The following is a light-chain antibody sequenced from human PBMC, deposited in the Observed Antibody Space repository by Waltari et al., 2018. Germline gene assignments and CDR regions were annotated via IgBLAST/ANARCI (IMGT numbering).Light chain of an antibody. CDR3: HSTHSNYWV. Sequence: SYELTQPPSVSVSPGQTAKITCSGDELPKQYAYWYQQRPGQAPVLVIYKDTERPSGIPERISGSSSGTTVTLTISGVQAEDEADYYCHSTHSNYWVFVGGTKLTVL. J-gene: IGLJ3*02. CDR2: KDT. CDR1: ELPKQY. V-gene: IGLV3-25*03.